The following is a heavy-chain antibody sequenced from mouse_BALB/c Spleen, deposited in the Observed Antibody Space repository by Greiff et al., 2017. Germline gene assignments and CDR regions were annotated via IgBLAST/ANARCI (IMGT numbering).Heavy chain of an antibody. CDR2: IYPGDGDT. Sequence: QVQLKESGAELVRPGSSVKISCKASGYAFSSYWMNWVKQRPGQGLEWIGQIYPGDGDTNYNGKFKGKATLTADKSSSTAYMQLSSLTSEDSAVYFCARKGYDYDMDYWGQGTSVTVSS. CDR1: GYAFSSYW. V-gene: IGHV1-80*01. CDR3: ARKGYDYDMDY. J-gene: IGHJ4*01. D-gene: IGHD2-4*01.